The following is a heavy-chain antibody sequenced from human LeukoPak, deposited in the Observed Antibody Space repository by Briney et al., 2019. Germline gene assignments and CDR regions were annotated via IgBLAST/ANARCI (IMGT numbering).Heavy chain of an antibody. J-gene: IGHJ6*03. CDR1: GGSISSYY. CDR2: IYYSGGT. D-gene: IGHD3-10*01. CDR3: ARGPPPHYYGSAYMDV. V-gene: IGHV4-59*01. Sequence: SETLSPTCTDSGGSISSYYWSWIRQPPGKGLEWIGYIYYSGGTNYNPSLKSRVTISVDTSKNQFSLKLSSVTAADTAVYYCARGPPPHYYGSAYMDVWGKGTTVTVSS.